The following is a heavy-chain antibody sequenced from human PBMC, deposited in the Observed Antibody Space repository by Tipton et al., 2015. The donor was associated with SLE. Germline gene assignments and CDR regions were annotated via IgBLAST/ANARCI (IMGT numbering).Heavy chain of an antibody. J-gene: IGHJ6*03. V-gene: IGHV4-39*07. CDR2: MYYTGTT. Sequence: LRLSCTVSGGSITSSGNYWGWVRQPPGKGLEWIGTMYYTGTTYYNPSLKSRVTISVDTSKNQFSLKLSSVTAADTAVYYCARVPGLERSYFYYYYMDVWGKGTTVTVSS. CDR3: ARVPGLERSYFYYYYMDV. D-gene: IGHD1-1*01. CDR1: GGSITSSGNY.